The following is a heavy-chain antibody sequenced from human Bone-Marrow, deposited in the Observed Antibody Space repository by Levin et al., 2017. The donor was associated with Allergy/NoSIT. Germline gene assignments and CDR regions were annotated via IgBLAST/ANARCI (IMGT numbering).Heavy chain of an antibody. CDR2: IHYSGST. J-gene: IGHJ4*02. V-gene: IGHV4-39*07. CDR3: ASDASSVYGHFNY. Sequence: KASETLSLTCTVSDVSISGSSHYWGWIRQPPGKGLEWIGNIHYSGSTYYNPSLKSRVSISLDTSKNQFSLMVSSVTAADTAVYYCASDASSVYGHFNYWGQGTLVSVSS. CDR1: DVSISGSSHY. D-gene: IGHD6-13*01.